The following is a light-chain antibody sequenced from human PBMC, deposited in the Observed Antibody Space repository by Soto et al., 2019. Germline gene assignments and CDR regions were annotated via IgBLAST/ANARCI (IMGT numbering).Light chain of an antibody. CDR2: DTT. J-gene: IGLJ2*01. CDR3: LLSYSDTRV. Sequence: QAVVTQEPSLTVSPGGTVTLTCGSSTGAVTSGHYPYWFQQKPGQAPRTLIYDTTNKYSWTPARFSASLLGGKAALTLSGAQPEDEAEYYCLLSYSDTRVFGGGTKLTVL. CDR1: TGAVTSGHY. V-gene: IGLV7-46*01.